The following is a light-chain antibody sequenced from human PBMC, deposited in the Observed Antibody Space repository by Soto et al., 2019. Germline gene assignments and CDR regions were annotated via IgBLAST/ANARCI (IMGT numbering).Light chain of an antibody. V-gene: IGKV1-39*01. J-gene: IGKJ4*01. CDR2: DAS. CDR3: QHSYSTPRT. Sequence: DIQMTQSPSSLSASVGDRVTITCRASQSISTYLNWYQQRPGKAPKLLIYDASRLQNAVPSRFSGSGSGTDYTLTITSLQPEDFATYYCQHSYSTPRTFGGGTRVESK. CDR1: QSISTY.